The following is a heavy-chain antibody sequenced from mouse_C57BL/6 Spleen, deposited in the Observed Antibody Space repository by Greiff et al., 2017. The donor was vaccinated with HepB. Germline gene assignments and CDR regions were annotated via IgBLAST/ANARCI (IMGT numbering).Heavy chain of an antibody. V-gene: IGHV3-6*01. Sequence: EVQLVESGPGLVKPSQSLSLTCSVTGYSITSGYYWNWIRQFPGNKLEWMGYISYDGSNNYNPSLKNRISITRDTSKNQFFLKLNSVTTEDTATYYCARRKVYDYDGYYYAMDYWGQGTSVTVSS. CDR1: GYSITSGYY. D-gene: IGHD2-4*01. CDR2: ISYDGSN. CDR3: ARRKVYDYDGYYYAMDY. J-gene: IGHJ4*01.